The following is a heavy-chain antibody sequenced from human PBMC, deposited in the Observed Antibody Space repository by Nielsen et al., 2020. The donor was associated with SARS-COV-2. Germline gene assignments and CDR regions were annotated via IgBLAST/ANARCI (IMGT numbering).Heavy chain of an antibody. D-gene: IGHD5-12*01. CDR2: ISSSGSTI. CDR1: GFIFNDYH. V-gene: IGHV3-11*01. J-gene: IGHJ4*02. Sequence: GESLKISCAASGFIFNDYHMNWIRQAPGKGLEWISYISSSGSTIYYADSVKGRFTISRDNTKMYLQMNSLRVEDTAVYFCARGRGYSYGVYFDYWGQGTRVTVSP. CDR3: ARGRGYSYGVYFDY.